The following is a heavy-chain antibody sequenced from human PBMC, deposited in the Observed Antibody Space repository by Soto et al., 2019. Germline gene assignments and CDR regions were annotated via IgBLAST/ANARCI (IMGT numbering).Heavy chain of an antibody. D-gene: IGHD2-15*01. J-gene: IGHJ5*02. CDR1: GFTFSSYA. V-gene: IGHV3-23*01. CDR3: AKGTRRWCNGATRYPFDP. CDR2: ITASGDAT. Sequence: EVQLLESGGGLEQPGGSLRLSCAASGFTFSSYAMTWVRQAPGKGLECVSVITASGDATAYADSVKGRFTMSRDNSKDTLFLQLNSLRVEDTAVNYCAKGTRRWCNGATRYPFDPWGQGTLVTVSS.